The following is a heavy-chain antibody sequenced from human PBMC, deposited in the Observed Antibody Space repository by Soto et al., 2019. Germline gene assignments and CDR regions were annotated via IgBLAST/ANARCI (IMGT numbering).Heavy chain of an antibody. CDR1: GGTFSSYA. V-gene: IGHV1-69*13. J-gene: IGHJ6*02. D-gene: IGHD3-3*01. Sequence: GASVKVSCKASGGTFSSYAISWVRQAPGQGLEWMGGIIPIFGTANYAQKFQGRVTITADESTSTAYMELSSLRSEDTAVYYCARDLSRFDFWSGYPQDVWGQGTTVTVSS. CDR3: ARDLSRFDFWSGYPQDV. CDR2: IIPIFGTA.